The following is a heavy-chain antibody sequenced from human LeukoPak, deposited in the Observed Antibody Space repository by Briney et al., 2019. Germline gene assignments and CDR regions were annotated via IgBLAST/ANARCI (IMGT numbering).Heavy chain of an antibody. CDR2: IYYSGST. CDR1: GGSISSSSYY. V-gene: IGHV4-39*01. Sequence: SEILSLTCTVSGGSISSSSYYWGWIRQPPGKGLEWIGSIYYSGSTYYNPSLKSRVTISVDTSKNQFSLKLSSVTAADTAVYYCARQIVRRWEMYYFDYWGQGTLVTVSS. D-gene: IGHD1-26*01. CDR3: ARQIVRRWEMYYFDY. J-gene: IGHJ4*02.